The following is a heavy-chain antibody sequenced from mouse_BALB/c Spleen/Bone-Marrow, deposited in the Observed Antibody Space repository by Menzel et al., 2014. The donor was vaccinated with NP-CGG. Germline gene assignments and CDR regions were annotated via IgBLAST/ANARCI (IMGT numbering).Heavy chain of an antibody. V-gene: IGHV7-3*02. Sequence: EVMLVESGGGLVQPGGSLRLSCATSGFTFTDYYMSWVRQPPGKALEWLGFIRNKANGYTTEYSASVKGRFTISRDNSESKLYLQMNTMRTEDNAPYYCEKHENCGSRGYFDFWGAGTTVTVSS. CDR2: IRNKANGYTT. CDR1: GFTFTDYY. CDR3: EKHENCGSRGYFDF. D-gene: IGHD1-1*01. J-gene: IGHJ1*01.